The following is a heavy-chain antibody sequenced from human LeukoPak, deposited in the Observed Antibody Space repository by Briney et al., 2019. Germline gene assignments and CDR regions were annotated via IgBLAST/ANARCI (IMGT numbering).Heavy chain of an antibody. Sequence: SETLSLTCTVSGDSIKSYYWSWIRQPPGKGLEWIGYIYDSGSTNYNPSLKSRVTISLDTAKDQSSLRLSSVTAADTALYYCARVRWLNAYYHYYYMDVWGKGTTVTVSS. CDR2: IYDSGST. V-gene: IGHV4-59*01. D-gene: IGHD3-22*01. J-gene: IGHJ6*03. CDR1: GDSIKSYY. CDR3: ARVRWLNAYYHYYYMDV.